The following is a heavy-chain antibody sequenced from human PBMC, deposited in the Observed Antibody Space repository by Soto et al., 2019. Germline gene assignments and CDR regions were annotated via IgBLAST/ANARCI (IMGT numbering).Heavy chain of an antibody. CDR3: ARSGTAMVLDAFDI. CDR2: IIPIFGTA. J-gene: IGHJ3*02. CDR1: GGTFSSYA. V-gene: IGHV1-69*13. Sequence: SVKVSCKAPGGTFSSYAISWVRQAPGQGLEWMGGIIPIFGTANYAQNFQGRVTITADESTSTAYMELSSLRSEDTAVYYCARSGTAMVLDAFDIWGQGTMVTVSS. D-gene: IGHD5-18*01.